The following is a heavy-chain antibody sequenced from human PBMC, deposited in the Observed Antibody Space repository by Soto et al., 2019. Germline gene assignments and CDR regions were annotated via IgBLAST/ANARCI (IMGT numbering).Heavy chain of an antibody. V-gene: IGHV1-18*01. CDR3: ARVAGGSVYNWFDS. CDR1: GYTFTKYG. CDR2: ISGYNGNT. D-gene: IGHD6-25*01. Sequence: ASVKVSCKASGYTFTKYGISWVRQAPGQGLEWMGWISGYNGNTKYSQKFQGRVTMTTDTSTSTAYMDLGSLGSDDTALYYCARVAGGSVYNWFDSWGQGTPVTVSS. J-gene: IGHJ5*01.